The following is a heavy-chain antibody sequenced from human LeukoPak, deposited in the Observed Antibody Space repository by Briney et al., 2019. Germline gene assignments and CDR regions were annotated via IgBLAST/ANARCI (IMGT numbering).Heavy chain of an antibody. CDR1: TSR. CDR2: IGTYGGDT. CDR3: ARDLWNFYDDSGYNRDFDS. V-gene: IGHV1-18*01. D-gene: IGHD3-22*01. J-gene: IGHJ5*01. Sequence: GASVKVSCKATSRISWVRQAPGQGLEWMGWIGTYGGDTYYAQKFQGRITVTTDTSTCTVYMELRNLRSDDTAVYYCARDLWNFYDDSGYNRDFDSWGQGTLVTVSS.